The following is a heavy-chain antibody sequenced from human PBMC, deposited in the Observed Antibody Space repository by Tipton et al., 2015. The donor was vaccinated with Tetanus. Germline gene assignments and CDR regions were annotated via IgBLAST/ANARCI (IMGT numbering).Heavy chain of an antibody. Sequence: QSGAEVKKPGASVKVSCQASGYTFINHNMHWVRQAPGQGLEWMGIIIPSGGTTRHAQKFQGRVTITAESSTNSVYMELRGLKSEDTAVYYCARDLYHYDDTGYHRRYYLDSWGQGTLVTVSS. J-gene: IGHJ4*02. CDR2: IIPSGGTT. D-gene: IGHD3-22*01. CDR3: ARDLYHYDDTGYHRRYYLDS. V-gene: IGHV1-46*01. CDR1: GYTFINHN.